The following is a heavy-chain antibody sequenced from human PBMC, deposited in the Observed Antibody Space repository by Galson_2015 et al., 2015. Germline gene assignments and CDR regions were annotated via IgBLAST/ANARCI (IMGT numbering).Heavy chain of an antibody. CDR1: GDSVSSNSAA. D-gene: IGHD3-22*01. CDR2: TYYRSKWYN. Sequence: CAISGDSVSSNSAAWNWIRQSPSRGLEWLGRTYYRSKWYNDYAVSVKSRITINPDTSKNQFSLQLNSVTPEDTAVYYCAREKGIDVVVVPWFDPWGQGTLSPSPQ. J-gene: IGHJ5*02. V-gene: IGHV6-1*01. CDR3: AREKGIDVVVVPWFDP.